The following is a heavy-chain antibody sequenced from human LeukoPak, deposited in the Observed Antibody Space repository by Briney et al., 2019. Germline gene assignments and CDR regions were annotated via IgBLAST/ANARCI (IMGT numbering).Heavy chain of an antibody. J-gene: IGHJ4*02. D-gene: IGHD3-22*01. CDR1: GGSIRSSNW. V-gene: IGHV4-4*02. Sequence: PSGTLSLTCAVSGGSIRSSNWWSWVRQPAGKGLEWIGRIYTSGSTNYNPSLKSRVTISVDTSKNQFSLKLSSVTAADTAVYYCAREWYYDSSGYYAPSLSFDYWGQGTLVTVSS. CDR3: AREWYYDSSGYYAPSLSFDY. CDR2: IYTSGST.